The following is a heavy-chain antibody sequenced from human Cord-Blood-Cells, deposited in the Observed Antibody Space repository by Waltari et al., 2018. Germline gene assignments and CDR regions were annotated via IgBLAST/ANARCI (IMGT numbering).Heavy chain of an antibody. J-gene: IGHJ3*02. Sequence: EVQLVESGGGVGKPVGSLRLSCAAPRFTCSNARRRWVRQAPGKGLEWVGRIKSKTDGGTTDDAAPVKGRFTISRDDSKNTLYLQMNSLKTEDTAVYYCTTDHVYSAIWGQGTMVTVSS. CDR3: TTDHVYSAI. CDR2: IKSKTDGGTT. V-gene: IGHV3-15*01. D-gene: IGHD2-21*01. CDR1: RFTCSNAR.